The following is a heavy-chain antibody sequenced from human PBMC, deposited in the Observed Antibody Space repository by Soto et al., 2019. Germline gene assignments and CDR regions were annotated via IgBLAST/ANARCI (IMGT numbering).Heavy chain of an antibody. Sequence: QVQMVQSGAEVKKPGSSARVSCKVSGGTFSRHSISWVRQAPGQGLEWMGGIIPIFDATQYAQKFQGRLTITEDESTTTFHMDLSGLRPEDTAIYFCARDLTSVRGSWGQGTLVTVS. D-gene: IGHD3-10*01. J-gene: IGHJ4*02. CDR2: IIPIFDAT. V-gene: IGHV1-69*01. CDR3: ARDLTSVRGS. CDR1: GGTFSRHS.